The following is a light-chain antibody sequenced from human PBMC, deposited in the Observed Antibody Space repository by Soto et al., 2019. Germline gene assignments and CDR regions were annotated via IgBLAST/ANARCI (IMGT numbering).Light chain of an antibody. J-gene: IGKJ3*01. CDR1: QSVLHSSNNKNY. CDR3: HQYYTTPS. CDR2: WAS. Sequence: DIVMTQSPDSLAVSLGERATINCKSSQSVLHSSNNKNYLAWYQQRSGQPPKLLIYWASTRESGVPDRFSGGGSATDFTLTISSLQAEDVAVYYCHQYYTTPSFGPGTKVDLK. V-gene: IGKV4-1*01.